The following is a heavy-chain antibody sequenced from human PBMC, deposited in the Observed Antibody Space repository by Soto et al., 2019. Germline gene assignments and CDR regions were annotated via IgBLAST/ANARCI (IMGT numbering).Heavy chain of an antibody. Sequence: EVQMVESGGGLIQPGGSLRLSCVASGLTVSRNYMSWVRQAPGKGLEWVCIIYRDGTTYYAESVKGRFTISRDNSKNILYLQMNSLRAEDTALYHCARPPSGDQGWFDPWGQGTPVTVSS. V-gene: IGHV3-53*01. CDR2: IYRDGTT. CDR3: ARPPSGDQGWFDP. J-gene: IGHJ5*02. CDR1: GLTVSRNY. D-gene: IGHD2-21*01.